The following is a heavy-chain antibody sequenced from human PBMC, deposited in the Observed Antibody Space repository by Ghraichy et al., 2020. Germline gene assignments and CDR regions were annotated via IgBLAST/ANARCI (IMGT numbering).Heavy chain of an antibody. J-gene: IGHJ4*02. Sequence: SETLSLTCTVSSGSMSNYYWIWIRQPPGKGLEWIGYIQYSGSTNYNPSLKSRVTISVDTSKIQFSLRLSSVTAADTAVYYCARGRGSSDIVYYFDYWGQGTLVTVSS. D-gene: IGHD5/OR15-5a*01. V-gene: IGHV4-59*01. CDR3: ARGRGSSDIVYYFDY. CDR2: IQYSGST. CDR1: SGSMSNYY.